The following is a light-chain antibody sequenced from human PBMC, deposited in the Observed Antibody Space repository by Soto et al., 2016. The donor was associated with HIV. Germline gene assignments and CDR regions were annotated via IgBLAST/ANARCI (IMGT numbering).Light chain of an antibody. CDR3: QQSYSFPRT. J-gene: IGKJ1*01. CDR2: DAS. CDR1: QSIGRF. V-gene: IGKV1-39*01. Sequence: DIQMTQSPSSLSASVGDRVTITCRASQSIGRFLNWYQQISGKAPNLLIYDASSLQSGVPSRFSGSGSGTDFTLTISSLQPEDIATYYCQQSYSFPRTFGQGTKVEIK.